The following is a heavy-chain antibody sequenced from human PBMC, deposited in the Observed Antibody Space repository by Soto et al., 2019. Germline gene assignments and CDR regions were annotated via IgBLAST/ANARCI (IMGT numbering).Heavy chain of an antibody. CDR3: ARDGAPRHHYYYYGMDV. CDR1: GYTCTGYY. V-gene: IGHV1-2*02. J-gene: IGHJ6*02. Sequence: GASVKVSCKASGYTCTGYYMHWVRQAPVQGLEWMVCLNPNSGGTNYAQKFQGRVTMTRDTSISTAYMELSRLRSEDTAVYYCARDGAPRHHYYYYGMDVWGQGTTVTVSS. CDR2: LNPNSGGT. D-gene: IGHD1-26*01.